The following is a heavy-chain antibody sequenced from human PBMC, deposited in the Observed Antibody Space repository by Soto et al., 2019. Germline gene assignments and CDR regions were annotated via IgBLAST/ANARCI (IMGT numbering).Heavy chain of an antibody. CDR3: ARAPTSDSPYYYYMDV. Sequence: PSETLSLTCTVSGGSISSYYWSWIRQPPGKGLEWIGYIYYSGSTNYNPSLKSRVTISVDTSKNQFSLKLSSVTAADTAVYYCARAPTSDSPYYYYMDVWGKGTTVTVSS. CDR1: GGSISSYY. J-gene: IGHJ6*03. D-gene: IGHD5-18*01. CDR2: IYYSGST. V-gene: IGHV4-59*01.